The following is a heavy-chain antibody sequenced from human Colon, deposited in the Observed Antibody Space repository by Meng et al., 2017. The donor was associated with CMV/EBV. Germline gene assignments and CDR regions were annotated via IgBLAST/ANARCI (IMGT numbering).Heavy chain of an antibody. V-gene: IGHV4-39*07. CDR3: ARGIGHASNNTHDY. CDR2: INYSGTT. J-gene: IGHJ4*02. Sequence: GSLRLSCSVSGGPIISHSYYWGWIRQSPGKGLEWIGSINYSGTTYYSPSLKRRVALSVDTSKNQFSLNLNSVTAADTAMYFCARGIGHASNNTHDYWGQGTLVTVSS. D-gene: IGHD1/OR15-1a*01. CDR1: GGPIISHSYY.